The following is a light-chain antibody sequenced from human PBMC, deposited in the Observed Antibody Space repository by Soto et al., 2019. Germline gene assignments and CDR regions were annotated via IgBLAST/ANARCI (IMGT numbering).Light chain of an antibody. V-gene: IGLV2-8*01. J-gene: IGLJ2*01. Sequence: QSALTQPPSASGSPGQSVTISCTGTSSDVGGYNYVSWYQQNPGKAPKLMIYDVSKRPSGVPDRFSGSKSGNTASLTVSGLQAEDEPDYYCSSYAGNNNLLFGGGTKLTVL. CDR3: SSYAGNNNLL. CDR2: DVS. CDR1: SSDVGGYNY.